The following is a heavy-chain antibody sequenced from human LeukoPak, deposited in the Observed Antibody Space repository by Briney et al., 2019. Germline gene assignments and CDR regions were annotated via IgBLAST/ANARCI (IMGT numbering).Heavy chain of an antibody. CDR1: GFTFSSHS. V-gene: IGHV3-21*01. D-gene: IGHD6-13*01. J-gene: IGHJ4*02. Sequence: GSLRLSCAASGFTFSSHSMNWVRQAPGKGLEWVSSISSSSSYIYYADSVKGRFTISRDNAKNSLYLQMNSLRAEDTAVYYCARVSGVIAAAGTIDYWGQGTLVTVSS. CDR3: ARVSGVIAAAGTIDY. CDR2: ISSSSSYI.